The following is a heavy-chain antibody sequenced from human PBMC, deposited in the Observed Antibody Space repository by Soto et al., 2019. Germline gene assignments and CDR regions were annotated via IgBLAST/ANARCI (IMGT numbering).Heavy chain of an antibody. D-gene: IGHD2-21*02. Sequence: PSETLSLTCAVYGGSFSGYYWSWIRQPPGKGLEWIGYIYHSGSTNYNPSLKSRVTMSVDTSKNQFSLKVSSVTAADTAVYYCARRVVTASFFDYWGQGTLVTVSS. J-gene: IGHJ4*02. CDR2: IYHSGST. V-gene: IGHV4-59*08. CDR3: ARRVVTASFFDY. CDR1: GGSFSGYY.